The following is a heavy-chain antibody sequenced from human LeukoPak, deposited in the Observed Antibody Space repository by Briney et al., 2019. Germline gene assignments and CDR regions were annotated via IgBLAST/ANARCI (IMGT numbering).Heavy chain of an antibody. CDR2: ISESGTII. J-gene: IGHJ6*03. D-gene: IGHD3-3*01. CDR1: GFTFSSSA. Sequence: GGSLRLSCVASGFTFSSSAMSWVRQAPGKGLEWVSAISESGTIIDYINSVKGRFTISRDNAKNTLYLQMNSLRAEDTAVYYCARGVSGYDFWSGSYYYYMDVWGKGTTVTVSS. CDR3: ARGVSGYDFWSGSYYYYMDV. V-gene: IGHV3-23*01.